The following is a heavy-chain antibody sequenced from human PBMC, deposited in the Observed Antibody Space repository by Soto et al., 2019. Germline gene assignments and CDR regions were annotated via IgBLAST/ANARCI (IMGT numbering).Heavy chain of an antibody. V-gene: IGHV4-30-2*01. CDR3: VRRSPEDAFDV. CDR2: IYEGGNT. D-gene: IGHD3-16*01. J-gene: IGHJ6*02. Sequence: PSETLSLTWAVSGGSIISDGYSWSWIRQPPGKGLQWIGHIYEGGNTYYTPSLESRVAISTDKSKNQCSLRLSSVTAADTAVYYCVRRSPEDAFDVWGQGTTVTVSS. CDR1: GGSIISDGYS.